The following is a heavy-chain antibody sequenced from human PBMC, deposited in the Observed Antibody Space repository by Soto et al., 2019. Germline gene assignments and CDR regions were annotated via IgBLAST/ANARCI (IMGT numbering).Heavy chain of an antibody. V-gene: IGHV3-30*18. J-gene: IGHJ6*04. D-gene: IGHD2-15*01. CDR3: AKDLSGARWYYDALEV. CDR1: GFTFSTHG. CDR2: TSYDGTNK. Sequence: GWSLRLSCEVSGFTFSTHGMHLVRQAPGKGLEWVAGTSYDGTNKYYARSVQGRFTISRENSMKTLYLRMNSLRTEDTAVYYCAKDLSGARWYYDALEVWGEGTKVTVSS.